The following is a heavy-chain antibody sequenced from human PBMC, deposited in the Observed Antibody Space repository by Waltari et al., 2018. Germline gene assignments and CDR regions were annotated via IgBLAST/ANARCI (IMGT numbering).Heavy chain of an antibody. D-gene: IGHD5-12*01. CDR3: ARDTVDSGYVGFYFDY. Sequence: QVQLVESGGGVVQPGRSLGLSCAASGFTFGRYHIHWGRQAPGKGLEWVAVISFDGSNKYDADSVKGRFTISRDNSKNTLYLQMNSLRAEDTAVYYCARDTVDSGYVGFYFDYWGQGTLVTVSS. CDR2: ISFDGSNK. J-gene: IGHJ4*02. V-gene: IGHV3-30-3*01. CDR1: GFTFGRYH.